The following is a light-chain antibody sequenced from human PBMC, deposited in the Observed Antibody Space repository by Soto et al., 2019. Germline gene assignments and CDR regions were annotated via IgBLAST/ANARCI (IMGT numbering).Light chain of an antibody. CDR3: ATWDDGLSGYV. Sequence: HSALTQPPSASGTPGQRVTISCSGSTSNIGSHYVFWYQQFPVMAPKLIIFENGQRPSGVPARFSGSKSGTSASLAITGLRPEDEADYYCATWDDGLSGYVFATGTKVTVL. CDR2: ENG. J-gene: IGLJ1*01. CDR1: TSNIGSHY. V-gene: IGLV1-47*01.